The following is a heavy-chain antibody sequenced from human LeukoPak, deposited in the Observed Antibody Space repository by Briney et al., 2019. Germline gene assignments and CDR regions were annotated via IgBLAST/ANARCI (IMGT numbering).Heavy chain of an antibody. J-gene: IGHJ4*02. CDR3: AKDIVGGGDDY. V-gene: IGHV3-7*01. D-gene: IGHD2-21*02. CDR2: IQEDGKKE. CDR1: GFTFSDYY. Sequence: GGSLRLSCAASGFTFSDYYMSWIRQAPGKGLEWVANIQEDGKKENYVDSVRGRFTISRDNAKNSIYLQMNSLRVEDTAVYYCAKDIVGGGDDYWGQGTLVIVSS.